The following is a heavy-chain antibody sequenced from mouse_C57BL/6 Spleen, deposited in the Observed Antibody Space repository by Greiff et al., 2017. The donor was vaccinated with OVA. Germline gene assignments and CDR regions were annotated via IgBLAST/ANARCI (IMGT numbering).Heavy chain of an antibody. D-gene: IGHD1-1*01. CDR2: IDPGDGDT. V-gene: IGHV1-82*01. J-gene: IGHJ2*01. CDR1: GFAFSSSW. CDR3: SRIAGYYYGSIVCDY. Sequence: VQLQQSGPELVKPGASVKMSCTASGFAFSSSWMNWVKQRPGKGLEWIGWIDPGDGDTNYNGKFKGKATLTADQSSSTAYLQLSSLTSEDSSVYVCSRIAGYYYGSIVCDYWGKGTTLTVAS.